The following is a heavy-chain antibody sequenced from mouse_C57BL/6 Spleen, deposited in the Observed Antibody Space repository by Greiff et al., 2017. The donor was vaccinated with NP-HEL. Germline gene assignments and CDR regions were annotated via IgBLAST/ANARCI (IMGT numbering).Heavy chain of an antibody. J-gene: IGHJ3*01. D-gene: IGHD1-1*02. Sequence: EVQLVESGGGLVKPGGSLKLSCAASGFTFSSYAMSWVRQTPEKSLEWVATISDGGSYTYYPDNVKGRFTISRDNTKNNLYLQMSHLKSEDTAMYYWSRDWCYGAWFAYWGQGTLVTVSA. CDR1: GFTFSSYA. CDR2: ISDGGSYT. V-gene: IGHV5-4*01. CDR3: SRDWCYGAWFAY.